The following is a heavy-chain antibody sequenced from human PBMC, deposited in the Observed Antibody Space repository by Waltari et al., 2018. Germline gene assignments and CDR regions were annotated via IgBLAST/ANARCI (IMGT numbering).Heavy chain of an antibody. CDR3: ARGGGPRTVVALSFDL. V-gene: IGHV1-18*01. CDR2: ISPYTANA. J-gene: IGHJ4*02. CDR1: GYTFTIFG. D-gene: IGHD3-22*01. Sequence: HLLQSGGEVQTPAASVKVSCMASGYTFTIFGINCVRQAPGQGLEWMGWISPYTANADYAPKFRGRVTMTTDTSTKTAYLELRNLRSDATAVYFCARGGGPRTVVALSFDLWGQGTLITVSS.